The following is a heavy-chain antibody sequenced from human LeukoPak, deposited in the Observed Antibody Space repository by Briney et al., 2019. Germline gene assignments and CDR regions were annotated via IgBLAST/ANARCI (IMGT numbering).Heavy chain of an antibody. CDR1: GFTFSSYS. CDR3: ASGGLLAFDP. J-gene: IGHJ5*02. Sequence: TGGSLRLSCAASGFTFSSYSMNWVRQAPGKGLEWVSYISSSSSTIYYADSVKGRFTISRDNAKNSLYLQMNSLRAEDTAVYYCASGGLLAFDPWGQGTLVTVSS. CDR2: ISSSSSTI. V-gene: IGHV3-48*04.